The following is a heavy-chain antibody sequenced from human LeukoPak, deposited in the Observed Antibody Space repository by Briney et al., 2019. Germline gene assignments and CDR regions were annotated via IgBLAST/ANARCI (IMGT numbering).Heavy chain of an antibody. CDR2: IRYDGSNK. V-gene: IGHV3-30*02. CDR1: GFTFSSYG. J-gene: IGHJ4*02. Sequence: PGGSLRLSCAASGFTFSSYGMHWVRQAPGKGLEWVAFIRYDGSNKYYADSVKGRFTISRDNSKNTLYLRMNSLTAEDTAVYYCATGYSSGSHNFDYWGQGTLVTVSS. CDR3: ATGYSSGSHNFDY. D-gene: IGHD6-19*01.